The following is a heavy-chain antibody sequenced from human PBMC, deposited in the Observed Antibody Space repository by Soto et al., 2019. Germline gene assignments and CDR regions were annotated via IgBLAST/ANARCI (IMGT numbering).Heavy chain of an antibody. D-gene: IGHD2-15*01. Sequence: EVQLVESGGGLVQPGGSLRLSCAASGFTFSSYWMHWVRQAPGKGLVWVSRINSDGSSTGYADSVMGRFTISRDNAKNTRYLQMNCLSAEGTSVYYCARGQGYCSGGNCYFAGYWDRG. CDR3: ARGQGYCSGGNCYFAGY. CDR1: GFTFSSYW. V-gene: IGHV3-74*01. J-gene: IGHJ4*02. CDR2: INSDGSST.